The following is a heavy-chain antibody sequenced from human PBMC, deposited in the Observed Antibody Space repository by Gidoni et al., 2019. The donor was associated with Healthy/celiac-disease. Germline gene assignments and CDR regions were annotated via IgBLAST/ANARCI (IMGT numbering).Heavy chain of an antibody. CDR2: IYYSGST. Sequence: QVQLQDSGPGLVKPSQTLSLTCTVSGGSISSGGYSWSCIRQHPGKGLEWIGYIYYSGSTYYNPSLKSRVTRSVDTSKNQFSLKLSSVTAADTAVDYCARRSGSYYGPTAYNWFDPWGQGTLVTVSS. CDR3: ARRSGSYYGPTAYNWFDP. D-gene: IGHD3-10*01. V-gene: IGHV4-31*03. CDR1: GGSISSGGYS. J-gene: IGHJ5*02.